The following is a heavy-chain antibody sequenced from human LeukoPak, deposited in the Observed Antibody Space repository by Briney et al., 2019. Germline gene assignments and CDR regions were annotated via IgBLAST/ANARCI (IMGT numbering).Heavy chain of an antibody. CDR2: IKQDGSEK. D-gene: IGHD2-15*01. V-gene: IGHV3-7*01. CDR3: ARGRRYCSGGSCYSKANYYYYYMDV. J-gene: IGHJ6*03. Sequence: GGSLRLSCAASGFTFDDYGMSWVRQAPGKGLEWVANIKQDGSEKYFVDSVKGRFTISRDNAKNSLYLQMNSLRAEDTAVYYCARGRRYCSGGSCYSKANYYYYYMDVWGKGTTVTISS. CDR1: GFTFDDYG.